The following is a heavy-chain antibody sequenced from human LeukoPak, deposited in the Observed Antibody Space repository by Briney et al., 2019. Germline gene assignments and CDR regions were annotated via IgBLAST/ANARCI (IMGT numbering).Heavy chain of an antibody. CDR1: GFTFSSYA. CDR2: ISYDGSNK. D-gene: IGHD6-25*01. Sequence: GGSLRLSCAASGFTFSSYAMHWVRQAPGRGLEWVAVISYDGSNKYYADSVKGRFTISRDNSKNTLYLQMNSLRAEDTAVYYCARDRLRYYYYYGTDVWGKGTTVTVSS. CDR3: ARDRLRYYYYYGTDV. V-gene: IGHV3-30*04. J-gene: IGHJ6*04.